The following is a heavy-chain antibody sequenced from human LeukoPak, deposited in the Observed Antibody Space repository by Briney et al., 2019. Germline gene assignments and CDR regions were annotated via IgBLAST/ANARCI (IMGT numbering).Heavy chain of an antibody. CDR1: GFTVSSNY. CDR2: IYSGGST. CDR3: ARESWSYQYYYYGMDV. D-gene: IGHD6-13*01. J-gene: IGHJ6*02. Sequence: PGGSLRLSCAASGFTVSSNYMSWVRQAPGKGLEWVSVIYSGGSTYYADSVKGRFTISRHNSKNTLYLQMNSLRAEDTAVYYCARESWSYQYYYYGMDVWGQGTTVTVSS. V-gene: IGHV3-53*04.